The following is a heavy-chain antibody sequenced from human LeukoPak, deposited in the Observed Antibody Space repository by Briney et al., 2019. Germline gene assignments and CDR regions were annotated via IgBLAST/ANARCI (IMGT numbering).Heavy chain of an antibody. CDR1: GYSISSGTYY. D-gene: IGHD4-11*01. J-gene: IGHJ6*03. CDR2: VDHTGST. Sequence: SETLSLTCTVSGYSISSGTYYWTWIRQPPGKGLEWIGYVDHTGSTKFNPSLNGRVSISRDTSNNFFSLRLRSVTAADTAVYFCARGRVSSSTWYSTYYYFFYMDFWGKGTAVTVSS. CDR3: ARGRVSSSTWYSTYYYFFYMDF. V-gene: IGHV4-61*03.